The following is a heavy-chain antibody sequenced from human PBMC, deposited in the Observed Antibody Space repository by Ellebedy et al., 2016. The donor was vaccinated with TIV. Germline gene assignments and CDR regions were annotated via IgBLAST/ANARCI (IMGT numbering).Heavy chain of an antibody. J-gene: IGHJ3*02. CDR3: AKGHYYDSSGYSYSAFNI. Sequence: GESLKISXAASGFTFSSYGIHWVRQAPGKGLGWVAFISYDGSIKYFADSVQGRFTISRDNSKNTLYLQMNSLRAEDTAVYYCAKGHYYDSSGYSYSAFNIWGQGTMVTVSS. CDR1: GFTFSSYG. CDR2: ISYDGSIK. V-gene: IGHV3-30*18. D-gene: IGHD3-22*01.